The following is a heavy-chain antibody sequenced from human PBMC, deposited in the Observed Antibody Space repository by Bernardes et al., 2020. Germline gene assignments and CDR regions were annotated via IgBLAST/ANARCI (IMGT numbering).Heavy chain of an antibody. D-gene: IGHD6-19*01. CDR2: IDWDDDK. Sequence: SGPTLVQPTQTLSLPCTFSGFSLSTSGMRVSWIRQPPGKALEWLARIDWDDDKFYSTSLKTRLTISKDTSKNQVVLTMTNMDPVDTATYYCARTPGIAVAGTAYVDYWCQGTLVTVSS. CDR1: GFSLSTSGMR. J-gene: IGHJ4*02. V-gene: IGHV2-70*04. CDR3: ARTPGIAVAGTAYVDY.